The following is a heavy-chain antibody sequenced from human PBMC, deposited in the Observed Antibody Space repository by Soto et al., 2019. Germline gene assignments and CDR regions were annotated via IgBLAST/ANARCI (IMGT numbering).Heavy chain of an antibody. J-gene: IGHJ4*02. CDR3: ARDQESITDRILQY. D-gene: IGHD3-10*01. CDR2: ISAYNGNT. CDR1: GYTFASFG. V-gene: IGHV1-18*01. Sequence: GASVKVSCKASGYTFASFGFSWVRQAPGQGLEWLGWISAYNGNTHYAQKVRDRVTLTTDTSTNTAYMELRSLTSDDTAVYYCARDQESITDRILQYWGQGTRVTVSS.